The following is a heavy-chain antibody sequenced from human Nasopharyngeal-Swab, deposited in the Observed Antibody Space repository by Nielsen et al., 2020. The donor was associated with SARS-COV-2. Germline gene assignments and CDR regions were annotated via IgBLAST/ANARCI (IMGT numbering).Heavy chain of an antibody. D-gene: IGHD6-19*01. J-gene: IGHJ5*02. CDR2: TYYRSRWYN. Sequence: SETLSLTCAISGASVSSNSAAWNWIRQSPSRGLEWLGRTYYRSRWYNDYAVSVKSRITINPDTSKNQFSLQLNSVTPEDTAVYYCAKDAVAGPYNWFDPWGQGTLVTVSS. CDR1: GASVSSNSAA. V-gene: IGHV6-1*01. CDR3: AKDAVAGPYNWFDP.